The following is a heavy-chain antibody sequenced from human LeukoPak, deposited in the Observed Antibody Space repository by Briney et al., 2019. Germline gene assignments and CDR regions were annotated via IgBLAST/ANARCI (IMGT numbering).Heavy chain of an antibody. Sequence: SVKVSCKASGGTFCSYAISWVRQAPGQGLEWMGGIIPIFGTANYAQKFQGRVTITADESTSTAYMELSSLRSEDTAVYYCARGSVYYDSSGQFDYWGQGTLVTVSS. D-gene: IGHD3-22*01. V-gene: IGHV1-69*13. CDR1: GGTFCSYA. CDR3: ARGSVYYDSSGQFDY. CDR2: IIPIFGTA. J-gene: IGHJ4*02.